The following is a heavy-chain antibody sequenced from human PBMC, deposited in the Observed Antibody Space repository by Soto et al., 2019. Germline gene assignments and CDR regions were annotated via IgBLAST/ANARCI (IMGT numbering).Heavy chain of an antibody. J-gene: IGHJ5*02. CDR3: ARPRWYDYVWDP. D-gene: IGHD3-16*01. V-gene: IGHV4-39*01. CDR1: GGSISSSSYY. CDR2: IYYSGST. Sequence: QLQLQESGPGLVKPSETLSLTCTVSGGSISSSSYYWGWIRQPPGKGLEWIGSIYYSGSTYYNPSLKSRVTISVDTSKNQFSLKLSSVTAADTAVYYCARPRWYDYVWDPWGQGTLVTVSS.